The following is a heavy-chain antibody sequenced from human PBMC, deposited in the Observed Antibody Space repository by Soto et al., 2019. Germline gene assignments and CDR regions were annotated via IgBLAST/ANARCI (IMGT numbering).Heavy chain of an antibody. D-gene: IGHD3-10*01. CDR3: ASGSQEPSHMIYYSGMDV. V-gene: IGHV4-59*08. CDR1: GASINSYY. CDR2: IFYSGST. Sequence: SETLSLTCTVSGASINSYYGSWIRQSPGRGLEWIGYIFYSGSTYYNPSLKSRVTISVDTSKNQFSLKLSSVTAADTAVYYCASGSQEPSHMIYYSGMDVWGQGTTVTVSS. J-gene: IGHJ6*02.